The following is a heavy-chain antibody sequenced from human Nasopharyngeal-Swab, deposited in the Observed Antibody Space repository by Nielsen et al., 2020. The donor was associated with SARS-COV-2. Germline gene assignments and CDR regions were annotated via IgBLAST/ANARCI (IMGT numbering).Heavy chain of an antibody. Sequence: GGSLRLSCAASGFTFSSYAMSWVRQAPGKGLEWVSAISGSGGSTYYADSVKGRFTISRDNSKNTLYLQMNSLRAEDTAVYYCAKDYYDSSGYHPDAFDIWGLWTILTVSS. V-gene: IGHV3-23*01. CDR3: AKDYYDSSGYHPDAFDI. D-gene: IGHD3-22*01. J-gene: IGHJ3*02. CDR2: ISGSGGST. CDR1: GFTFSSYA.